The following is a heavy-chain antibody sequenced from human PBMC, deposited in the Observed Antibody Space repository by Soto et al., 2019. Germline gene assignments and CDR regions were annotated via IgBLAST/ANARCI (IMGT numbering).Heavy chain of an antibody. CDR3: ARGRGYSYGLDP. Sequence: QVQLQESGPGLVKPSQTLSLTCTVSGDSISSNNNYWSWIRQPPGEGLEWIGFISYSGTTSYSPSHKRRVAISLDTSKNQFSLSLSSVTAADTAVYYCARGRGYSYGLDPWGQGTLVTVSS. CDR2: ISYSGTT. V-gene: IGHV4-30-4*01. D-gene: IGHD5-18*01. J-gene: IGHJ5*02. CDR1: GDSISSNNNY.